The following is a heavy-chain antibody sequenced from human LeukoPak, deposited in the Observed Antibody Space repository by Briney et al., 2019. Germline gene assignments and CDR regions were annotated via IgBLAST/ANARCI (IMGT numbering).Heavy chain of an antibody. Sequence: PGGSLRLSCAASGFTFSSYWMSRVRQAPGKGLEWVANIKQDGSEEYYVDSVKGRFTISRDNAKNSLYLQMNSLRAEDTAVYYCARISARYCSSTSCSDYYYMDVWGKGTTVTVSS. CDR1: GFTFSSYW. V-gene: IGHV3-7*01. D-gene: IGHD2-2*01. CDR2: IKQDGSEE. CDR3: ARISARYCSSTSCSDYYYMDV. J-gene: IGHJ6*03.